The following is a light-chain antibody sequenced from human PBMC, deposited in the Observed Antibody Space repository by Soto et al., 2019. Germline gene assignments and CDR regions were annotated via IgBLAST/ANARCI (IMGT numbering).Light chain of an antibody. CDR2: AAS. Sequence: IQLTQSPSSLSASVGDRVTITCRASQGISSFLAWYQQKPGKAPNLLIYAASTLQTGVPSRFSGGGSGTDFTLTITSLEPEDFAVYYCQHRSDWPGTWTFGQGTKVDIK. V-gene: IGKV1-9*01. CDR3: QHRSDWPGTWT. J-gene: IGKJ1*01. CDR1: QGISSF.